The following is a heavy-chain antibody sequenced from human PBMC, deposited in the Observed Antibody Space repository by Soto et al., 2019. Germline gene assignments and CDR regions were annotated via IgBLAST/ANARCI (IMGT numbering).Heavy chain of an antibody. Sequence: EVQLVESGGGLVQPGGSLRLSCAASGFTFSSYSMNWVRQAPGKGLEWVSYISSSSSTIYSADSVKGRFTISRDNAKNSLYLQMNSRRAEDTAVYYWARDLEFYGDSYFDYWGQGTLVTVSS. CDR3: ARDLEFYGDSYFDY. J-gene: IGHJ4*02. CDR1: GFTFSSYS. CDR2: ISSSSSTI. V-gene: IGHV3-48*01. D-gene: IGHD4-17*01.